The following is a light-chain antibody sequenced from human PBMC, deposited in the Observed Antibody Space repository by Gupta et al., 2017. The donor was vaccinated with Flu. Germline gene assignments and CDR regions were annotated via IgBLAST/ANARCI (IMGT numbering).Light chain of an antibody. CDR2: EVS. CDR3: SSKTNVDTII. Sequence: QSALTQPDSVSGSPGQSITIACTGTSSDVGAYKTVSWYQQHPVKAPKLIIFEVSDRPSGVAFRLSGSKSGNTASLTISGLQAEDEADYYGSSKTNVDTIIFGGGTKVTVL. CDR1: SSDVGAYKT. V-gene: IGLV2-14*01. J-gene: IGLJ2*01.